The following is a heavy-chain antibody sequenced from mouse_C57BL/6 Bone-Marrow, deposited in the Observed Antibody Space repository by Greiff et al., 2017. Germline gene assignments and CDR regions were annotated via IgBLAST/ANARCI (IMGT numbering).Heavy chain of an antibody. V-gene: IGHV1-78*01. J-gene: IGHJ2*01. D-gene: IGHD2-3*01. CDR3: ARGGYSYYFDY. Sequence: VQLQQSDAELVKPGASVKISCKVSGYTFTDHTIHWMKQRPEQGLEWIGYIYPRDGSTKYNETFKGKDTLTADKSSSTAYMQLNSLTSEDSAVYFGARGGYSYYFDYGGQGTTLTVSS. CDR2: IYPRDGST. CDR1: GYTFTDHT.